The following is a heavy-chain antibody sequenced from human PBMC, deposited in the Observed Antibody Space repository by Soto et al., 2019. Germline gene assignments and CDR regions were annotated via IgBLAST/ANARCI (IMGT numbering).Heavy chain of an antibody. V-gene: IGHV4-34*01. CDR3: AFFAAAGSGSYYKRRYYYGMDV. Sequence: PSETLSLTCAVYGGSFSGYYWSWIRQPPGKGLEWIGEINHSGSTNYNPSLKSRVTISVDTSKNQFSLKLSSVTAADTAVYYCAFFAAAGSGSYYKRRYYYGMDVWGQGTTVT. CDR1: GGSFSGYY. D-gene: IGHD3-10*01. J-gene: IGHJ6*01. CDR2: INHSGST.